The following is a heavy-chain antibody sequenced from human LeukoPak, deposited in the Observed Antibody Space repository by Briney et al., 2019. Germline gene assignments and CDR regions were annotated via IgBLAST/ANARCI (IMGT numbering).Heavy chain of an antibody. V-gene: IGHV5-51*01. CDR1: GYTFSTYW. J-gene: IGHJ4*02. D-gene: IGHD1-1*01. Sequence: LGESLKISCQASGYTFSTYWIAWVRQTPGKGLEWMGIIYPGDSDTRWNPSFQGQVVISVEKSNTTAYLQWSSLKVSDAAMYYCARSGGGTTGRGFDHWGQGTLVTVSS. CDR2: IYPGDSDT. CDR3: ARSGGGTTGRGFDH.